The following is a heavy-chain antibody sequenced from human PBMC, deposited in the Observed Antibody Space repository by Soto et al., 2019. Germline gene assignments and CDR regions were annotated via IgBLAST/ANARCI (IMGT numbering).Heavy chain of an antibody. V-gene: IGHV3-21*01. CDR3: ARDYMGYGDSSFAY. J-gene: IGHJ4*02. Sequence: VQLVESGGGLVKPGVSLRPSCAASGFTFSSYSMNWVRQAPGKGLEWVSSISSSSSYIYYADSVKGRFTISRDNSKNSLYRQMNSLRAEDTAVYYCARDYMGYGDSSFAYWGQRTLGTVSS. D-gene: IGHD4-17*01. CDR1: GFTFSSYS. CDR2: ISSSSSYI.